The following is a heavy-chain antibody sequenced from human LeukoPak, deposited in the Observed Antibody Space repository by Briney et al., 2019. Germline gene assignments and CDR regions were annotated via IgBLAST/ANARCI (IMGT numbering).Heavy chain of an antibody. V-gene: IGHV3-23*01. J-gene: IGHJ5*02. D-gene: IGHD2-2*01. CDR1: GFTFSSYA. Sequence: GGSLRLSCAASGFTFSSYAMSWVRQAPGKGLEWVSAISGSGGSTYYADSVKGRFTISRDNSKNTLYLQMNSLRAEDTAVYYCARDLLFIVVVPAADENWFDPWGQGTLVTVSS. CDR2: ISGSGGST. CDR3: ARDLLFIVVVPAADENWFDP.